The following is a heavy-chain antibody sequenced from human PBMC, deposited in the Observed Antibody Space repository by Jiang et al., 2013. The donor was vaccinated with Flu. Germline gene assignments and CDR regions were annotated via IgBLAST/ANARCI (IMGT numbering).Heavy chain of an antibody. V-gene: IGHV4-59*01. J-gene: IGHJ5*02. CDR3: ARDQSGGYNWFDP. CDR2: VYYSGTA. D-gene: IGHD3-3*01. CDR1: GGSITSYH. Sequence: CTVSGGSITSYHWTWIRQPPGKGLDWIGSVYYSGTANYNPSLKSRVTISVDTSKNQFSLNLNSVTAADTAVYYCARDQSGGYNWFDPWGPGTLVTVSS.